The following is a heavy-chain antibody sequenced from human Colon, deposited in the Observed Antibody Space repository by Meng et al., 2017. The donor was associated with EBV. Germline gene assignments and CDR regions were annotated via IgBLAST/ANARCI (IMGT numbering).Heavy chain of an antibody. CDR1: GASISSNNW. CDR2: IYHGGNT. D-gene: IGHD5-24*01. J-gene: IGHJ4*02. V-gene: IGHV4-4*02. Sequence: QVQLRGSGPGLVEPSVHLSLTCSVSGASISSNNWWSWVRQPPGKGLEWIGEIYHGGNTNYNPSLKSRVTISVDRSNDQFSLSLSSVTAADTAVYYCARGNAYNAPSFDYWGQGTLVTVSS. CDR3: ARGNAYNAPSFDY.